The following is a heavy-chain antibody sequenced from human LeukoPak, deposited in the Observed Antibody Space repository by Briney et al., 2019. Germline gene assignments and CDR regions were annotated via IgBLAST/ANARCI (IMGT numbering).Heavy chain of an antibody. J-gene: IGHJ5*02. Sequence: GASVKVSCKTSDYTFTSHGISWVRQVPGQGLEWMGWISPYNGNTNYAQNLQGRVTMTTDTSTSTVYMELRSLRFDDTAVYYCARDRITIFGVAQRNWFDPWGQGTLVTVSS. CDR1: DYTFTSHG. CDR2: ISPYNGNT. D-gene: IGHD3-3*01. V-gene: IGHV1-18*01. CDR3: ARDRITIFGVAQRNWFDP.